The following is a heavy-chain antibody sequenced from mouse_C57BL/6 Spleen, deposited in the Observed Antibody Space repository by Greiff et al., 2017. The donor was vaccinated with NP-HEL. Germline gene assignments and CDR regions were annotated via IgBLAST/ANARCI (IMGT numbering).Heavy chain of an antibody. CDR3: ARGDYGSRGVYFDY. D-gene: IGHD1-1*01. CDR2: ISYSGST. Sequence: EVKLMESGPGMVKPSQSLSLTCTVTGYSITSGYDWHWIRHFPGNKLEWMGYISYSGSTNYNQSLKSRISITHDTSTNHFFLKLNSVTTEDTATYYCARGDYGSRGVYFDYWGQGTTLTVSS. J-gene: IGHJ2*01. V-gene: IGHV3-1*01. CDR1: GYSITSGYD.